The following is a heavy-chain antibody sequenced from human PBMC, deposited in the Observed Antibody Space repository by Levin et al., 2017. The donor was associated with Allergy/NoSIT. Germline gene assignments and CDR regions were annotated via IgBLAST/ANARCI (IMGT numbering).Heavy chain of an antibody. Sequence: GGSLRLSCAASGFTFDDYAMHWVRQAPGKGLEWVSGISWNSGSIGYADSVKGRFTISRDNAKNSLYLQMNSLRAEDTALYYCAKDRDTGYSSGWYGEYYYGMDVWGQGTTVTVSS. CDR2: ISWNSGSI. J-gene: IGHJ6*02. CDR1: GFTFDDYA. D-gene: IGHD6-19*01. V-gene: IGHV3-9*01. CDR3: AKDRDTGYSSGWYGEYYYGMDV.